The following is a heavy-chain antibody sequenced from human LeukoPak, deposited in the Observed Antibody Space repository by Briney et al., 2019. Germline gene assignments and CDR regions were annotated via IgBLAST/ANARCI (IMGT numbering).Heavy chain of an antibody. D-gene: IGHD6-6*01. V-gene: IGHV4-31*03. CDR1: GETVSSGGYY. J-gene: IGHJ5*02. Sequence: SQTLPLTCTVSGETVSSGGYYWSWIRQHPGKGLEWIGNIYYSGSAYYNPTLRSRVTISIDTSKNQFSLKMTSVTAADMAVYFCARGGIAARLMYGFQNWFDPWGQGTLVTVSS. CDR3: ARGGIAARLMYGFQNWFDP. CDR2: IYYSGSA.